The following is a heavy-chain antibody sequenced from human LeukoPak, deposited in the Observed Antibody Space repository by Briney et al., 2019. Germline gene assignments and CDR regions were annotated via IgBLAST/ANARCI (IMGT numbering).Heavy chain of an antibody. CDR2: INHSGST. CDR1: GGSFSGYY. Sequence: SEALSLTCAVYGGSFSGYYWSWIRQPPGKGLEWIGEINHSGSTNYNPSLKSRVTISVDTSKNQFSLKLSSVTAADTAVYYCARGVAYCGGDCYSYYFDYWGQGTLVTVSS. J-gene: IGHJ4*02. V-gene: IGHV4-34*01. D-gene: IGHD2-21*02. CDR3: ARGVAYCGGDCYSYYFDY.